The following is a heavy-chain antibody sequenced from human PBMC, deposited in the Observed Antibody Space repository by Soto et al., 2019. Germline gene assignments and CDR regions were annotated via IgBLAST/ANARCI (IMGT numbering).Heavy chain of an antibody. CDR1: GGTFSRYS. J-gene: IGHJ6*02. CDR3: AREDRDRETGLVPAAIDGMDV. CDR2: IIPIFGIP. Sequence: QVQLVQSGAEVKKPGSSVKVSCKASGGTFSRYSITWVRQAPGHGLEWIGRIIPIFGIPTYAQKFQGRVTFTADESTSTAYMELSSLGSGDTAVYYCAREDRDRETGLVPAAIDGMDVWGQGTTVTVSS. V-gene: IGHV1-69*08. D-gene: IGHD2-2*01.